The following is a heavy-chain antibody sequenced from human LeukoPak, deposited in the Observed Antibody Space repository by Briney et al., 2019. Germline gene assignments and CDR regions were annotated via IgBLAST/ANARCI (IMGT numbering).Heavy chain of an antibody. CDR3: ARDTSGFGRFDT. D-gene: IGHD3-22*01. J-gene: IGHJ5*02. V-gene: IGHV3-48*01. CDR2: ITSISNTI. Sequence: GGSLRLSCAVSGFRFSSYNMNWVRQAPGKGLEWISYITSISNTIYYADSVKGRFTISRDNANNSLYLQMNSLRAEDTAVYYCARDTSGFGRFDTWGQGTLVTVSS. CDR1: GFRFSSYN.